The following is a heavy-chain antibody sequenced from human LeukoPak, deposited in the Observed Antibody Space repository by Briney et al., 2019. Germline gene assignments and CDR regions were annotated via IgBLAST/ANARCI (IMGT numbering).Heavy chain of an antibody. Sequence: ASVKVSCKASGGTFSSYAISWVRQAPGQGLEWMGRIIPIFGTANYAQKFRGRVTTTTDESTSTAYMELSSLRSEDTAVYYCAREGIVGATTLGYWGQGTLVTVSS. V-gene: IGHV1-69*05. CDR1: GGTFSSYA. CDR3: AREGIVGATTLGY. J-gene: IGHJ4*02. D-gene: IGHD1-26*01. CDR2: IIPIFGTA.